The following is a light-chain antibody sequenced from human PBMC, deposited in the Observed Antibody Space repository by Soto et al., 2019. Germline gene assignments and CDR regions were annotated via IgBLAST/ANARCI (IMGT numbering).Light chain of an antibody. Sequence: DIQITHSPSSLSASVGDRVTITCRASQGISTYLNWYQQKPGKAPKLLIFDASSLQTGVPSRFSGSGSETDFTLSISSLQPDDFATYFCQQYNTYWTFGQGTKVDIK. J-gene: IGKJ1*01. CDR1: QGISTY. CDR3: QQYNTYWT. CDR2: DAS. V-gene: IGKV1-5*01.